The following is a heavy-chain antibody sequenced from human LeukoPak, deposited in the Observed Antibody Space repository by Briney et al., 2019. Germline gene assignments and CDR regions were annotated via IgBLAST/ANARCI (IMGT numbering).Heavy chain of an antibody. CDR2: ISSGSTYI. CDR1: GFIFSDYS. CDR3: ARVRGGYCSGGNCYSAFDI. Sequence: KTGGSLRLSCAASGFIFSDYSMNWVRQAPGKGLEWVSSISSGSTYIYYADSVRGRFTISRDNGETSLYLQMSSLRTEDTAVYYCARVRGGYCSGGNCYSAFDIWGQGTMVTVSS. J-gene: IGHJ3*02. D-gene: IGHD2-15*01. V-gene: IGHV3-21*01.